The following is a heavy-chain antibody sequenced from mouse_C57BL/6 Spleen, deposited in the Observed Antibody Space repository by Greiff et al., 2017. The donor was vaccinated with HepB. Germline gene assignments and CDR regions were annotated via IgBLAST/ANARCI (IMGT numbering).Heavy chain of an antibody. CDR2: IYPSDSET. D-gene: IGHD6-5*01. Sequence: QVHVKQPGAELVRPGSSVKLSCKASGYTFTSYWMDWVKQRPGQGLEWIGNIYPSDSETHYNQKFKDKATLTVDKSSSTAYMQLSSLTSEDSAVYYCARRSLRGGFAYWGQGTLVTVSA. V-gene: IGHV1-61*01. CDR3: ARRSLRGGFAY. J-gene: IGHJ3*01. CDR1: GYTFTSYW.